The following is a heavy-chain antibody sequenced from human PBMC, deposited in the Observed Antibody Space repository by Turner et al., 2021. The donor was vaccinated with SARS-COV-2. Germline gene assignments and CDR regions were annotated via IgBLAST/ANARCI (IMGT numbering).Heavy chain of an antibody. CDR2: IYYSGST. J-gene: IGHJ5*02. CDR1: GGSISSYY. D-gene: IGHD6-13*01. V-gene: IGHV4-59*01. CDR3: ARGIPAAAGLVNWFDP. Sequence: QVQLQESGPGLVKPSETVSLTCTVSGGSISSYYWSWIRQPPGKGLEWIGYIYYSGSTNYNPSPKSRFNISIDTSKNQFSLKLSSVTVADTAVYYCARGIPAAAGLVNWFDPWGQGTLVTVSS.